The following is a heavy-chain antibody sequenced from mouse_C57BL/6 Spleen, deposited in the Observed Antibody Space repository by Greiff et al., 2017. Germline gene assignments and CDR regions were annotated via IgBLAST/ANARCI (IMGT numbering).Heavy chain of an antibody. J-gene: IGHJ2*01. D-gene: IGHD2-4*01. CDR2: IYPRSGNT. CDR3: ANYDYDGGAFDY. Sequence: VQLQQSGAELARPGASVKLSCKASGYTFTSYGISWVKQRTGQGLEWIGEIYPRSGNTYYNEKFKGKATLTADKSSSTAYMELRSLTSEDSAVYFCANYDYDGGAFDYWGQGTTLTVSS. CDR1: GYTFTSYG. V-gene: IGHV1-81*01.